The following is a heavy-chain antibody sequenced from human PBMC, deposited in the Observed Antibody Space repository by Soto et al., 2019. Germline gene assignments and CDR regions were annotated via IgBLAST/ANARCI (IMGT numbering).Heavy chain of an antibody. Sequence: EVQLVESGGGLVQPGGSLRLSCAASGLTVSRNYMSWVRQAPGKGLEWVSVIYSGGSTYYADSVKGRFTIARDNSKHTLYLQMTSLREEDAAVYYCARDPIAARLNSGMDVWCQGTTVTVSS. V-gene: IGHV3-66*01. CDR3: ARDPIAARLNSGMDV. J-gene: IGHJ6*02. D-gene: IGHD6-6*01. CDR2: IYSGGST. CDR1: GLTVSRNY.